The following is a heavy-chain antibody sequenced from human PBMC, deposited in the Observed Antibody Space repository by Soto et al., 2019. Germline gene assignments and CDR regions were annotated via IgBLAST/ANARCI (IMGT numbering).Heavy chain of an antibody. Sequence: GESLKISCKASGYTFTSQWIGWVRQKPGIGLEWMGLIFPGDSDTRYSPSFQGQVTISADKSISTAFLQWSSLEASDTAMYYCARLVDGYPGYWGQGTLVTVYS. CDR3: ARLVDGYPGY. J-gene: IGHJ4*02. CDR1: GYTFTSQW. V-gene: IGHV5-51*01. D-gene: IGHD5-12*01. CDR2: IFPGDSDT.